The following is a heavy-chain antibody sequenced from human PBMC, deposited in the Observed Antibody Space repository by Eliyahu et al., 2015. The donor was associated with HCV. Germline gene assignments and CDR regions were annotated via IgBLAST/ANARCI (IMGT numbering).Heavy chain of an antibody. J-gene: IGHJ4*02. CDR3: TRHLVRGLIDYFDY. Sequence: EVHLVESGGGVVQPGGSLKLSCAAXGFIFXXSAIHWVRQAAGKGLEWVGRIKHKGNNYATTYTASVRGRFTISRDDSKNTAYLQMNSLETEDTAVYYCTRHLVRGLIDYFDYWGQGTPVTVSS. CDR2: IKHKGNNYAT. CDR1: GFIFXXSA. D-gene: IGHD3-10*01. V-gene: IGHV3-73*01.